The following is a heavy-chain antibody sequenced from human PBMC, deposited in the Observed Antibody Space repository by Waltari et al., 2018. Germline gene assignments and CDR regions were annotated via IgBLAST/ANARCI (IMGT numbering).Heavy chain of an antibody. V-gene: IGHV4-59*01. CDR2: IYYSGST. Sequence: QVQLQESGPGLVKPSETLSLTCTVSGGSISSYYWSWIRQPPGKGLEWIGYIYYSGSTNYTPSLKSRVTISVDTSKNQFSLKLSSVTAADTAVYYCARGGRLHSWFDPWGQGTLVTVSS. CDR3: ARGGRLHSWFDP. D-gene: IGHD6-25*01. J-gene: IGHJ5*02. CDR1: GGSISSYY.